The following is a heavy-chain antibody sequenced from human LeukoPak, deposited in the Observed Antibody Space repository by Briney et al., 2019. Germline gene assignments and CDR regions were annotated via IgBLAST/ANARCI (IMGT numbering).Heavy chain of an antibody. D-gene: IGHD5-24*01. CDR1: GFTFSSYA. CDR2: ISGSGSST. CDR3: AKRDGYNSNPLKD. Sequence: GGSLRLSCAASGFTFSSYAMSWVRQAPGKGLEWVSAISGSGSSTYYADSVKGRFTISRDNSKNTLYLQMNSLRAEDTALYYCAKRDGYNSNPLKDWGQATLVTVSS. J-gene: IGHJ4*02. V-gene: IGHV3-23*01.